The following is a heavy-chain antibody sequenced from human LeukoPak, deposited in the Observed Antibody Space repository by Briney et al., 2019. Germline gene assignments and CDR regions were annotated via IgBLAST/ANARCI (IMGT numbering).Heavy chain of an antibody. CDR2: ISGSGGST. D-gene: IGHD3-22*01. CDR3: ARGAHTYYYDSSVSQIDY. CDR1: GFTFSSYA. Sequence: GGSLRLSCAASGFTFSSYAMSWVRQAPGKGLEWVSAISGSGGSTYYADSVKGRFTISRDNSKNTLYLQMNSLRAEDTAVYYCARGAHTYYYDSSVSQIDYWGQGTLVTVSS. J-gene: IGHJ4*02. V-gene: IGHV3-23*01.